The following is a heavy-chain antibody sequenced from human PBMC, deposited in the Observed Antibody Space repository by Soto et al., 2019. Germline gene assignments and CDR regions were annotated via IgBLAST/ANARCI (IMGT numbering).Heavy chain of an antibody. D-gene: IGHD3-3*01. V-gene: IGHV3-33*01. Sequence: PGGSLRLSCAASGFTFSSYGMHWVRQAPGKGLEWVAVIWYDGSNKYYADSVKGRFTISRDNSKNTLYLQMNSLRAEDTAVYYCAREDDGWFLEFYYYGMDVWGQGTTVTVSS. J-gene: IGHJ6*02. CDR2: IWYDGSNK. CDR3: AREDDGWFLEFYYYGMDV. CDR1: GFTFSSYG.